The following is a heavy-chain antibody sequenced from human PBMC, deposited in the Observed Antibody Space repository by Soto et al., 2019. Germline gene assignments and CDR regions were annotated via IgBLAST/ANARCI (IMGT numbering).Heavy chain of an antibody. J-gene: IGHJ6*02. CDR3: ARDYACSGGSCYLIYYYYYGMDV. Sequence: ASVKVSCKASGYTFTSYGISWVRQAPGQGLEWMGWISAYNGNTNYAQKLQGRVTMTTDTSKSTAYMELRSLRSDDTAVYYCARDYACSGGSCYLIYYYYYGMDVWGQGTTVTVSS. CDR1: GYTFTSYG. CDR2: ISAYNGNT. V-gene: IGHV1-18*04. D-gene: IGHD2-15*01.